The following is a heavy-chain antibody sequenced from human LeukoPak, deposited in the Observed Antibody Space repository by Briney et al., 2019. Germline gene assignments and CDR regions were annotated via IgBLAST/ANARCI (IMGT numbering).Heavy chain of an antibody. J-gene: IGHJ4*02. CDR3: AKGGKWDVTPFDY. V-gene: IGHV3-23*01. CDR2: ISGGGGST. Sequence: GGSLRLSCAASGFTFSSYAMSWVRQAPGKGLGWVSAISGGGGSTYYADSVKGRFTISRDNSKNTLYLQVNSLRAEDTAVYYCAKGGKWDVTPFDYWGQGTLVTVSS. CDR1: GFTFSSYA. D-gene: IGHD1-26*01.